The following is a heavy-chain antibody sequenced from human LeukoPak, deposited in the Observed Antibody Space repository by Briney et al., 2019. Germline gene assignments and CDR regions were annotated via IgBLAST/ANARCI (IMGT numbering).Heavy chain of an antibody. D-gene: IGHD6-13*01. Sequence: SVKVSCKASGGTSSSYAISWVRQAPGQGLEWMGGIIPIFGTANYAQKFQGRVTITADKSTSTAYMELSSLRSEDTAVYYCARDPPSSTGGGYWGQGTLVTVSS. V-gene: IGHV1-69*06. CDR3: ARDPPSSTGGGY. CDR2: IIPIFGTA. J-gene: IGHJ4*02. CDR1: GGTSSSYA.